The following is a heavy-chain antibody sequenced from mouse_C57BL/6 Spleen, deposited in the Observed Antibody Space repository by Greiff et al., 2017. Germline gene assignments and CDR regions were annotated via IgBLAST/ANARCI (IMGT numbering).Heavy chain of an antibody. V-gene: IGHV1-39*01. D-gene: IGHD1-1*01. CDR2: INPNNGTT. CDR3: AMGDGSSEFAY. J-gene: IGHJ3*01. CDR1: GYSFTDYN. Sequence: EVQLQQSGPELVKPGASVKISCKASGYSFTDYNMNWVKQSNGKSLEWLGVINPNNGTTSYNQKFKGQATMPVDQSSSTAYMQLNSLTSEDSAVYYCAMGDGSSEFAYWGQGTLVTVSA.